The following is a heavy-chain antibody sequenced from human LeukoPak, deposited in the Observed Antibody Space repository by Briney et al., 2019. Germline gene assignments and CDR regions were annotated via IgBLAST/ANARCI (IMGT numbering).Heavy chain of an antibody. CDR3: ATSPLDSRYYFDY. V-gene: IGHV3-74*01. D-gene: IGHD6-13*01. CDR1: GFTFSTFW. J-gene: IGHJ4*02. CDR2: INSDGSRA. Sequence: GGSLRLSCAASGFTFSTFWMHWVRHAPGKGPVWVSRINSDGSRATYADSVKGRFTISRDNAKNTLYLQMSSLRAEDTAVYYCATSPLDSRYYFDYWGQGTPVTVSS.